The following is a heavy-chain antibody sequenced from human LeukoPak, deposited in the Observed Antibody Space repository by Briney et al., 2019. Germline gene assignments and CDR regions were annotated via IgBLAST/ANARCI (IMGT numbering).Heavy chain of an antibody. D-gene: IGHD3-10*01. CDR3: AKDQQGGAGSGRFDY. CDR2: ISFDGAYR. J-gene: IGHJ4*02. CDR1: GFTSSA. Sequence: GGSLRLSCAASGFTSSAIHWVRQSPGKGLGWLAIISFDGAYRYYADSVKGRFTISRDISKNTFYLQMSSLTADDAALYYCAKDQQGGAGSGRFDYWGQGTLVTVSS. V-gene: IGHV3-30*04.